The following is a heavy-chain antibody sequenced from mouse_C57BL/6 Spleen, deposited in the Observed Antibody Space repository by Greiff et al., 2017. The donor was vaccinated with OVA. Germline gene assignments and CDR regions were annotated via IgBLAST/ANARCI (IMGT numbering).Heavy chain of an antibody. V-gene: IGHV1-82*01. CDR1: GYAFSSSW. CDR3: ARYLDDYDSGY. D-gene: IGHD2-4*01. Sequence: QVQLQQSGPELVKPGASVKISCKASGYAFSSSWMNWVKQRPGKGLEWIGRIYPGDGATNYNGKFTGKATLTADKSSSTDYMQLSSLTSEDSAVYFCARYLDDYDSGYWGQGTLVTVSA. CDR2: IYPGDGAT. J-gene: IGHJ3*02.